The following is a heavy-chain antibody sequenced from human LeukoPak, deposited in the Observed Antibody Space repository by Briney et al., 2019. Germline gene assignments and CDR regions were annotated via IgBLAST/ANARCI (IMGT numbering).Heavy chain of an antibody. CDR3: ARERGGSIDP. CDR2: IIPIFGTA. V-gene: IGHV1-69*13. D-gene: IGHD3-16*01. Sequence: GASVKVSCKASGGTFSSYAISWVRQAPGQGLEWMGGIIPIFGTANYAQKFQGRVTITADESTSTAYMELSSLRSDDTAVYYCARERGGSIDPWGQGTLVTVSS. J-gene: IGHJ5*02. CDR1: GGTFSSYA.